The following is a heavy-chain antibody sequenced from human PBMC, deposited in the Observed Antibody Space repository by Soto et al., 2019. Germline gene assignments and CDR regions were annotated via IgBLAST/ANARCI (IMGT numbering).Heavy chain of an antibody. CDR3: ASGRITPIVAYYFDY. V-gene: IGHV4-38-2*01. J-gene: IGHJ4*02. CDR1: GYSISSGYY. CDR2: IYHSGST. Sequence: SETLSLTCAVSGYSISSGYYWCFIRQPPGKGLEWIGSIYHSGSTYYNPSLKSRVTISVDTSKNQFSLKLSSVTAADTAVYYCASGRITPIVAYYFDYWGQGTLVTVSS. D-gene: IGHD3-22*01.